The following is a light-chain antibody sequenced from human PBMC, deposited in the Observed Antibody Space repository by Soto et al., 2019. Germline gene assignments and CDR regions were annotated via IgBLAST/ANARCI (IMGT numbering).Light chain of an antibody. V-gene: IGLV2-14*01. Sequence: QSALTQPASVSGSPGQSITISCTGTSDDIGGYDHVSWYQQYPGKAPRLLIYDVNNRPSGVSNRFSGSKSANTASLTISGPQTEDEADYYCRSYSGHTTLSFGGGTKVTVL. CDR2: DVN. J-gene: IGLJ2*01. CDR1: SDDIGGYDH. CDR3: RSYSGHTTLS.